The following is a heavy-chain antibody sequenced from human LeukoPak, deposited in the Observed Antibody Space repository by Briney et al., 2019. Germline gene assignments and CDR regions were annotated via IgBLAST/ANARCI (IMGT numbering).Heavy chain of an antibody. CDR3: ARDWYCTSSICYTDRNWFDP. CDR2: ISTTISYT. CDR1: GFTFSDYY. D-gene: IGHD2-2*02. V-gene: IGHV3-11*05. J-gene: IGHJ5*02. Sequence: GGSLRPSCAPSGFTFSDYYMSWSRQAPRGRLEWVSYISTTISYTDYADSVRCRFTISRDNAMNLLYLQMKCLRPEDTAVYYCARDWYCTSSICYTDRNWFDPWGQGTLVTVSS.